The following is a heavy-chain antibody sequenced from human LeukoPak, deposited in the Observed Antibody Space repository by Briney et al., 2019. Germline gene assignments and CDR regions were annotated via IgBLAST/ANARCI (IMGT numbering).Heavy chain of an antibody. CDR1: GGSFRGYS. J-gene: IGHJ4*02. CDR3: AAELDGYKTFDQ. Sequence: SETLSLTCDVHGGSFRGYSWNWIRQPPGKGLEWLGEINHSGRAKYNPSLKSRVTISVETSNNAFSLKVSSVTAADTAVYYCAAELDGYKTFDQWGQGTLVTVSS. CDR2: INHSGRA. V-gene: IGHV4-34*01. D-gene: IGHD5-24*01.